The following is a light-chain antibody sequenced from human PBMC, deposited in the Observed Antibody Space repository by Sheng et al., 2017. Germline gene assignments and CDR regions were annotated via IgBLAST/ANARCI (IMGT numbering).Light chain of an antibody. CDR2: DAS. CDR1: QSVSTN. CDR3: QQYNDWPRT. V-gene: IGKV3-15*01. J-gene: IGKJ3*01. Sequence: MTQSPATLSVSPGERATLSCRASQSVSTNLGWYQQKPGQAPRLLIYDASTRATGIPARFSGSGSGTEFTLTISSLQSEDFAVYYCQQYNDWPRTFGPGTKVDIK.